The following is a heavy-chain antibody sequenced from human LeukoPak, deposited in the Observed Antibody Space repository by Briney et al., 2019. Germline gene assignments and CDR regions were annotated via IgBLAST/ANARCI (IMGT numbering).Heavy chain of an antibody. CDR2: ISAYNGDT. CDR1: GYTFTTYG. CDR3: ARDLLGYCSGGSCYSPYYFDY. J-gene: IGHJ4*02. Sequence: ASVKVSCKASGYTFTTYGISWVRQAPGQGLEWMGWISAYNGDTKYAQKFQGRVTITADKSTSTAYMELSSLRSEDTAVYYCARDLLGYCSGGSCYSPYYFDYRGQGTLVTVSS. D-gene: IGHD2-15*01. V-gene: IGHV1-18*01.